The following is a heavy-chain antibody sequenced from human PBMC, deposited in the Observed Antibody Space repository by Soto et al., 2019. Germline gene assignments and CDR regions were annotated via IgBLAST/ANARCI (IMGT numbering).Heavy chain of an antibody. D-gene: IGHD4-4*01. V-gene: IGHV4-61*01. J-gene: IGHJ4*02. Sequence: QVQLQESGPGLVKPSETLSLTCTVSGGSVSSGSYYWSWIRQPPGKGLEWIGYIYYSGSTNYNPSLKSRVTISVDTSKNQFSLKLSSVTAADTAVYYCARGNYVFVYWGQGSLVTVSS. CDR3: ARGNYVFVY. CDR1: GGSVSSGSYY. CDR2: IYYSGST.